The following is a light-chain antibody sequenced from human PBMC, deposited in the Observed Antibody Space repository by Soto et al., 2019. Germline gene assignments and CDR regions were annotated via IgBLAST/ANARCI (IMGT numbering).Light chain of an antibody. CDR2: NNN. Sequence: QSVLTQPPSASGTPGQRVTISCSGSSSNIGSNTVNWYQQLPGTAPKLLIYNNNQRPSGVPDRFSGSKSGTSASLAISGLQSEDEADYYFAAWDDSLNGHVVFGGGTKLTVL. CDR1: SSNIGSNT. CDR3: AAWDDSLNGHVV. J-gene: IGLJ2*01. V-gene: IGLV1-44*01.